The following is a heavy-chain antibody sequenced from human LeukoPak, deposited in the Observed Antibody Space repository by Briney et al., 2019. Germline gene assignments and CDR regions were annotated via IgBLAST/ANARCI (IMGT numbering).Heavy chain of an antibody. J-gene: IGHJ4*02. V-gene: IGHV1-18*01. CDR1: GYTFSSYD. CDR2: ISADNGNT. Sequence: ASVKVSCKASGYTFSSYDISWVRQAPGEGLEWMGWISADNGNTNHAQNLQGRVTMTTDTSTSTAYMELRSLRSGDTAVYYCARTAREDIVVVAALDYWGQGTLVTVSS. CDR3: ARTAREDIVVVAALDY. D-gene: IGHD2-15*01.